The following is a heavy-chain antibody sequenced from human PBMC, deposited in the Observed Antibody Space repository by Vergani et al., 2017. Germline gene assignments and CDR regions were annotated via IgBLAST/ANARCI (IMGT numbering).Heavy chain of an antibody. D-gene: IGHD3-10*01. CDR1: GYTFTSYG. CDR3: ARESYYYGSGVTKGDYGMDV. CDR2: ISAYNGNT. Sequence: QVQLVQSGAEVKKPGASVKVSCKASGYTFTSYGISWVRQAPGQGLEWMGWISAYNGNTNYAQKLQGRVTMTTDTSTSTAYMELRSLSSDDTAVYYCARESYYYGSGVTKGDYGMDVWGQGTTVTVSS. J-gene: IGHJ6*02. V-gene: IGHV1-18*01.